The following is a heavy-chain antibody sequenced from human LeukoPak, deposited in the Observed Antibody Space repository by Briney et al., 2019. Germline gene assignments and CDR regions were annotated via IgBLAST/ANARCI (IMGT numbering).Heavy chain of an antibody. CDR2: VSGSVGST. Sequence: PGGSLRLYCVGSGITLANYGMSWVRQAPGKGLEWVAGVSGSVGSTNYAYSVKGRFTSSRDNPKNPLYLQMSRLQAEDTAVYFCAKRGVVIRVILVAFHKEAYYFDSWGQGALVTVSS. D-gene: IGHD3-22*01. CDR1: GITLANYG. J-gene: IGHJ4*02. V-gene: IGHV3-23*01. CDR3: AKRGVVIRVILVAFHKEAYYFDS.